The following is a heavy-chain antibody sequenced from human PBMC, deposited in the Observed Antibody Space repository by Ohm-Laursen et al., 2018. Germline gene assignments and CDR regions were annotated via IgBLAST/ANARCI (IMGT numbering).Heavy chain of an antibody. CDR2: ISSSSSYI. CDR3: AREVVGGWSRGYYYYYGMDV. V-gene: IGHV3-21*01. D-gene: IGHD6-19*01. CDR1: GFPFSSYT. J-gene: IGHJ6*02. Sequence: SLRLSCSASGFPFSSYTMNWVRQAPGKGLEWVSSISSSSSYIYYADSVKGRFTISRDNAKNSLYLQMNSLRAEDTAVYYCAREVVGGWSRGYYYYYGMDVWGQGTTVTVSS.